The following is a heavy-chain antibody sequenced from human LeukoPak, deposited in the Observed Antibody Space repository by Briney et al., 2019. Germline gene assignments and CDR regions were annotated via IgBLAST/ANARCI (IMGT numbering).Heavy chain of an antibody. Sequence: QPGGSLRLSCAASGLTFSSYEMNWVRQAPGKGLEWSSYISSASNMIYYAESVKGRLTISRDNAKNSLYLQMNSLRAEDTAVYYCATASRSWHRYYFDSWGQGTLVTVSS. CDR1: GLTFSSYE. V-gene: IGHV3-48*03. J-gene: IGHJ4*02. CDR2: ISSASNMI. D-gene: IGHD6-13*01. CDR3: ATASRSWHRYYFDS.